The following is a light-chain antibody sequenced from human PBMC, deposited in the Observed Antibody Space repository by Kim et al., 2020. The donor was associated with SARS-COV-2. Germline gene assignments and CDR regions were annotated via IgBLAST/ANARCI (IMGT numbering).Light chain of an antibody. CDR2: GAS. CDR3: QQFNNRPYT. Sequence: SVSPGQRATLSCRASQSVNSNLAWYKQKPGQAPRLLIYGASTRATGFPARFSGSGSGTEFTRTINSLQSEDFAVYYCQQFNNRPYTFGQGTKLEI. J-gene: IGKJ2*01. CDR1: QSVNSN. V-gene: IGKV3-15*01.